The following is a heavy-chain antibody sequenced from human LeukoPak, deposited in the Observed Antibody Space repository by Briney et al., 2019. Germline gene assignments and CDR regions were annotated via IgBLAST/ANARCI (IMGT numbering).Heavy chain of an antibody. CDR2: IIPIFGTA. V-gene: IGHV1-69*01. CDR3: ARDLRSTSCLDV. D-gene: IGHD2-2*01. Sequence: SVKVSCKASGGTFSSYAISWVRQAPGQGLEWMGGIIPIFGTANYAQKFQGRVTITADESTSTAYMGLSSLRSEDTAVYYCARDLRSTSCLDVWGKGTTVTVSS. CDR1: GGTFSSYA. J-gene: IGHJ6*04.